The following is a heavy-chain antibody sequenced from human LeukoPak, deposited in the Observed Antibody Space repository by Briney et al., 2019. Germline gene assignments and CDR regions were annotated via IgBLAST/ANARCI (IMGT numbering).Heavy chain of an antibody. Sequence: GGSLRLSCAASGFTFSSYGMHWVRQAPGKGLEWVAFIRYDGSNKYYADSVKGRFTISRDNSKNTLYLQMNSLRAEDTAVYYGVVVTYYYMDVWGKGTTVTISS. J-gene: IGHJ6*03. CDR2: IRYDGSNK. CDR1: GFTFSSYG. CDR3: VVVTYYYMDV. D-gene: IGHD2-2*01. V-gene: IGHV3-30*02.